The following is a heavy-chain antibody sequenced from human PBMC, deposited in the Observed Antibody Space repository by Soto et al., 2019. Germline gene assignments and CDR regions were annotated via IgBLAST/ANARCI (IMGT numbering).Heavy chain of an antibody. CDR1: GGSISSGGYS. D-gene: IGHD2-8*01. Sequence: SETLSLTCAVSGGSISSGGYSWTWIRQPPGKGLEWIGYIYHSGNTYYNPSLKSRVTISGDRSKNQFTLNLSSVTAADTAVYYCDTNVPADEDLDVWCPGTMLNV. CDR3: DTNVPADEDLDV. V-gene: IGHV4-30-2*01. CDR2: IYHSGNT. J-gene: IGHJ3*01.